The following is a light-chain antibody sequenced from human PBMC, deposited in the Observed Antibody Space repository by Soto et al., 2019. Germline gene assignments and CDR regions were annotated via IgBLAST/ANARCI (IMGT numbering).Light chain of an antibody. CDR2: EAS. CDR1: SNDVGTYNL. CDR3: CSYGRSVV. Sequence: QSALTQPAYVSRSPGQSVTISCTGISNDVGTYNLVSWYQHHPGKAPKLIIYEASKRPSGVPNRFSGSKSGNTASLTISGLHAEDEADYYCCSYGRSVVFGGGTQLTVL. J-gene: IGLJ2*01. V-gene: IGLV2-23*01.